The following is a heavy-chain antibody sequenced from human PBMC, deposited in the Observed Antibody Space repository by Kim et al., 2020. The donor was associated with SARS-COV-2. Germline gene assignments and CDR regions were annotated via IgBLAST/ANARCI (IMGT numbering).Heavy chain of an antibody. CDR1: GASVSSVSYY. D-gene: IGHD1-26*01. Sequence: SETLSLTCTVSGASVSSVSYYWNWIRQPPGKGLEWIGNIYYTGSTNYNPSLKSRVTISVDTSKNHFSLNLSSVTAADTAVYYCARDSFGGTGSGFDPWGQGTLVTVSS. J-gene: IGHJ5*02. CDR2: IYYTGST. V-gene: IGHV4-61*03. CDR3: ARDSFGGTGSGFDP.